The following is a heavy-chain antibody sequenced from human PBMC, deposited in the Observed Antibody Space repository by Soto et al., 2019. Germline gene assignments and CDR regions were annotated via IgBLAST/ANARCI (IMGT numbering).Heavy chain of an antibody. CDR2: INANNGGA. Sequence: QVQLVQSGAEVKKPGASVKVSCKASGYTFTDYHIHWVRQAPGQGLEFMGWINANNGGAGSAQQFQGRVTVTRDTSITTVYMELSNLRSDDTAVYYCAKDPEVVVTAPDYWGQGTLVTVSS. D-gene: IGHD2-21*02. CDR3: AKDPEVVVTAPDY. J-gene: IGHJ4*02. CDR1: GYTFTDYH. V-gene: IGHV1-2*02.